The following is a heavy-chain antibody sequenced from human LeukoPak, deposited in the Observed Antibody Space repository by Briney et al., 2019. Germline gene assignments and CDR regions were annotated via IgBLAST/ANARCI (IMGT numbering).Heavy chain of an antibody. CDR1: GFTFTNYA. Sequence: GGSLRLSCATSGFTFTNYAMSWVRQAPGKGLEWVSAISGSASSTYYADSVKGRFTISRDNSKNTLYLQMNSLRVEDTAIYYCARDPYNGAYSEGYYYYYMDVWGKGTTVTVSS. V-gene: IGHV3-23*01. CDR3: ARDPYNGAYSEGYYYYYMDV. D-gene: IGHD1-1*01. CDR2: ISGSASST. J-gene: IGHJ6*03.